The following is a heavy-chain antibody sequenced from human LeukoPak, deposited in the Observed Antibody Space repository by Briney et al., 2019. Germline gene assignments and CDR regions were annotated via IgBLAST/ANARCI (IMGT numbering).Heavy chain of an antibody. D-gene: IGHD3-3*01. Sequence: GGSLRLSCAASGFTVSSNYMSWVRQAPGKGLEWVSVIYSGGSTYYADSVKGRFTISGDNSKNTLYLQMNSLRAEDTAVYYCARLDYDFWSGYSRYYFDYWGQGTLVTVSS. CDR1: GFTVSSNY. CDR3: ARLDYDFWSGYSRYYFDY. J-gene: IGHJ4*02. V-gene: IGHV3-53*01. CDR2: IYSGGST.